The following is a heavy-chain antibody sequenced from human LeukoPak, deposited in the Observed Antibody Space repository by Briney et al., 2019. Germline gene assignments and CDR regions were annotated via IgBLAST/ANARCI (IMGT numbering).Heavy chain of an antibody. Sequence: QPGRSLRLSCAASGFTFSSYGMHWVRQAPGKGLEWVAVISYDGSNKYYADSVKGRFTVSRDNSKNTLYLQMNSLRAEDTAVYYCTTDLRVVREYGLHYYGMDVWGQGTTVTVSS. CDR1: GFTFSSYG. D-gene: IGHD3-10*01. V-gene: IGHV3-30*03. CDR3: TTDLRVVREYGLHYYGMDV. J-gene: IGHJ6*02. CDR2: ISYDGSNK.